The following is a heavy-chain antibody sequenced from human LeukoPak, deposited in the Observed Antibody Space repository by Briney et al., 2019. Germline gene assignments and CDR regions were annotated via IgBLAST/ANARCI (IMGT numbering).Heavy chain of an antibody. CDR2: IYYSGST. CDR1: GGSISSSSYY. D-gene: IGHD3-10*01. V-gene: IGHV4-39*07. J-gene: IGHJ4*02. Sequence: SETPSLTCTVSGGSISSSSYYWGWIRQPPGKGLEWIGSIYYSGSTYYNPSLKSRVTISVDTSKNQFSLKLSSVTAADTAVYYCARVGHYGSGSFDYWGQGTLVTVSS. CDR3: ARVGHYGSGSFDY.